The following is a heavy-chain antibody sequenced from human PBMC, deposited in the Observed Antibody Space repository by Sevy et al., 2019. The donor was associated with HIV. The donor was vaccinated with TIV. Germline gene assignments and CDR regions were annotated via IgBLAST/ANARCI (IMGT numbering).Heavy chain of an antibody. Sequence: SLRLSCAGSGFTFGNYAMYWVRQSPGKGLEWVSGISWNSGSMDYADAVEGRFTISRDNAKNFLHLEMNSLRPEDTALYYCAKGVSGGNSGAAFDYWGQGTRVTVSS. J-gene: IGHJ4*02. CDR3: AKGVSGGNSGAAFDY. V-gene: IGHV3-9*01. D-gene: IGHD2-15*01. CDR1: GFTFGNYA. CDR2: ISWNSGSM.